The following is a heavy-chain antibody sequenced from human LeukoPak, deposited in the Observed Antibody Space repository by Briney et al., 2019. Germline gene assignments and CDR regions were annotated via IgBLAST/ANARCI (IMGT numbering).Heavy chain of an antibody. CDR3: ARVMLLWFGELGDLFDY. CDR2: INWNGGST. D-gene: IGHD3-10*01. CDR1: GFTFDDYG. Sequence: PGGSLRLSCAASGFTFDDYGMSWVRQVPGKGLEWVSGINWNGGSTAYADSVKGRFTISRDNAKNSLYLQMNSLRAEDTAVYYCARVMLLWFGELGDLFDYWGQGTLVTVSS. V-gene: IGHV3-20*04. J-gene: IGHJ4*02.